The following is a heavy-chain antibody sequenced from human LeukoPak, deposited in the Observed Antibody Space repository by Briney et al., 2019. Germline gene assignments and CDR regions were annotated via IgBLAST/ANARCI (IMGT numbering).Heavy chain of an antibody. CDR3: ARATRYYYDSSGYPYYFDY. CDR2: IYYSGST. D-gene: IGHD3-22*01. Sequence: SETLSLTCTVSGGSISSYYWSWIRQPPGKGLEWIGYIYYSGSTNYNPSLKSRVTTSVDTSKNQFSLKLSSVTAADTAVYYCARATRYYYDSSGYPYYFDYWGQGTLVTVSS. CDR1: GGSISSYY. J-gene: IGHJ4*02. V-gene: IGHV4-59*01.